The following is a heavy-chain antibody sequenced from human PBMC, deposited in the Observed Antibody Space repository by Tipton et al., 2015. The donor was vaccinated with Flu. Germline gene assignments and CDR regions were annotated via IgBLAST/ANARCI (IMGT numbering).Heavy chain of an antibody. Sequence: TPSLTRSVSGGSIGSGYYWGWIRQPPGKGLEWIGNIHQTGSTYYNPSLKSRVTMSVARSKNQFSLRLTSVTAADTAVYFCARGPPVVYGDFEDWGQGTLVTVSS. CDR1: GGSIGSGYY. CDR3: ARGPPVVYGDFED. V-gene: IGHV4-38-2*02. D-gene: IGHD4-17*01. CDR2: IHQTGST. J-gene: IGHJ4*02.